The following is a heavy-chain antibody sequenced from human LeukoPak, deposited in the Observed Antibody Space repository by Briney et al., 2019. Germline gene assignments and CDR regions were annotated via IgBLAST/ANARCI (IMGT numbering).Heavy chain of an antibody. CDR2: IYTSGST. D-gene: IGHD5-18*01. CDR1: GGSISSGSYY. V-gene: IGHV4-61*02. Sequence: SETLSLTCTVSGGSISSGSYYWSWIRQPAGKELEWIGRIYTSGSTNYNPSLKSRVTISVDTSKNQFSLKLSSVTAADTAVYYCVRNRRYSYGTGFDPWGQGTLVTVSS. J-gene: IGHJ5*02. CDR3: VRNRRYSYGTGFDP.